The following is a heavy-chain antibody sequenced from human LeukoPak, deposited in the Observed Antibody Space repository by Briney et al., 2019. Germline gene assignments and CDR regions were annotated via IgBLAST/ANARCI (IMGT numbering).Heavy chain of an antibody. V-gene: IGHV3-30-3*01. CDR3: ARDGALYSNYYYYYGMDV. CDR1: GFTFSSYA. D-gene: IGHD4-11*01. J-gene: IGHJ6*02. Sequence: GGSLRLSCAASGFTFSSYAMHWVRQAPGKGLEWVAVISYDGSNKYYADSVKGRFTISRDNSKNTLYQQMNSLRAEDTAVYYCARDGALYSNYYYYYGMDVWGQGTTVTVSS. CDR2: ISYDGSNK.